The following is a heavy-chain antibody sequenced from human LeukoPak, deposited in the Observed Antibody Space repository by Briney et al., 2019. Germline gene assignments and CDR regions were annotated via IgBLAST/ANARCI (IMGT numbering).Heavy chain of an antibody. J-gene: IGHJ4*02. D-gene: IGHD3-10*02. CDR3: ARDVFLFRVPPGPLDY. V-gene: IGHV3-7*03. Sequence: GGSLRLSCAASGFTFSSYWMSWVRQAPGKGLEWVANIKQDGSEKYYVDSVKGRFTISRDNAKNSLYLQMNGLRAEDTAVYYCARDVFLFRVPPGPLDYWGQGTLVTVSS. CDR2: IKQDGSEK. CDR1: GFTFSSYW.